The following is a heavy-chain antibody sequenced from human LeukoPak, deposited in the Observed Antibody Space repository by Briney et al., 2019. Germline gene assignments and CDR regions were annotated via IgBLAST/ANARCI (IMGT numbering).Heavy chain of an antibody. Sequence: GGSLRLSCAASGFTFSNYAMSWVRQAPGKGLEWVPAISGSGGSTYYADSVKGRFTISRDNSKNTLYLQMNSLRAEDTAVYYCAKDRGGWYRDEYFQHWGQGTLVTVSS. CDR2: ISGSGGST. V-gene: IGHV3-23*01. CDR3: AKDRGGWYRDEYFQH. J-gene: IGHJ1*01. D-gene: IGHD6-19*01. CDR1: GFTFSNYA.